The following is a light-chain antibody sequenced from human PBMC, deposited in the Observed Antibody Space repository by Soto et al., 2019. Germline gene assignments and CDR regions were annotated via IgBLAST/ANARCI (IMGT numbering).Light chain of an antibody. CDR3: QQSYNTPALT. CDR1: QRISNF. CDR2: GAS. Sequence: DIQMTQSPPSLSALVGDRVTITHRASQRISNFLNWYQQKPGKAPKLLIYGASNLQSGVPSRFSGSGSGTHFTLTISGLQPDDFATYYCQQSYNTPALTFGGGTKGDIK. V-gene: IGKV1-39*01. J-gene: IGKJ4*01.